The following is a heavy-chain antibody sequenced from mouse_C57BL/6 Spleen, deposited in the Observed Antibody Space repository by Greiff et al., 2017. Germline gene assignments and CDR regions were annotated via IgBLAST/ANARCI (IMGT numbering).Heavy chain of an antibody. J-gene: IGHJ1*03. CDR3: ATGRAQATSYWYFDV. Sequence: VQLQQPGAELVKPGASVKVSCKASGYTFTSYWMHWVKQRPGQGLEWIGRIHPSDSDTNYNQKFKGKATLTVDKSSSTAYMQLSSLTSEDSAVYYCATGRAQATSYWYFDVWGTGTTVTVSS. D-gene: IGHD3-2*02. CDR1: GYTFTSYW. V-gene: IGHV1-74*01. CDR2: IHPSDSDT.